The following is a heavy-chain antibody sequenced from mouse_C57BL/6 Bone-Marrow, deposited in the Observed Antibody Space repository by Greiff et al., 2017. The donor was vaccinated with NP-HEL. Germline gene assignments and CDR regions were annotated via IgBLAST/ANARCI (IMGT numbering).Heavy chain of an antibody. J-gene: IGHJ2*01. V-gene: IGHV5-6*01. D-gene: IGHD2-1*01. CDR1: GFTFSSYG. Sequence: EVKLVESGGDLVKPGGSLKLSCAASGFTFSSYGMSWVRQTPDKRLEWVATISSGGSYTYYPDSVKGRFTISRDNAKNTLYLQMSSLKSEDTAMYYCARQHYGNYYFDYWGQGTTLTVSS. CDR3: ARQHYGNYYFDY. CDR2: ISSGGSYT.